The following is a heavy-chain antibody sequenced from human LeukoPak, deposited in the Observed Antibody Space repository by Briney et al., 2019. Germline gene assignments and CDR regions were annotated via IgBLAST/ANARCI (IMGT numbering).Heavy chain of an antibody. CDR3: ARDRGYCSGGSCMHGMDV. V-gene: IGHV1-2*04. Sequence: ASVKVPCKASGYTFTGYYMHWVRQAPGQGLEWMGWINPNSGGTNYAQKFQGWVTMTRDTSISTAYMELSRLRSDDTAVYYCARDRGYCSGGSCMHGMDVWGKGTTVTVSS. D-gene: IGHD2-15*01. CDR2: INPNSGGT. CDR1: GYTFTGYY. J-gene: IGHJ6*04.